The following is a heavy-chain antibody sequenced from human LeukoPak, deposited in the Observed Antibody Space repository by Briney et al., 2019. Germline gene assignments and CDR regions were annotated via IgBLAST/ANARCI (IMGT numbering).Heavy chain of an antibody. Sequence: PSETLSLTCTVSGGSISSSSYYWGWIRQPPGKGLEWIGSFYYSGNTYYNPSLNSRVTISVDTSKNQFSLKLSSVNAADTAVYYCAREVMEETISSTSCYDYWGQGTLVTVSS. CDR1: GGSISSSSYY. CDR2: FYYSGNT. V-gene: IGHV4-39*02. CDR3: AREVMEETISSTSCYDY. J-gene: IGHJ4*02. D-gene: IGHD2-2*01.